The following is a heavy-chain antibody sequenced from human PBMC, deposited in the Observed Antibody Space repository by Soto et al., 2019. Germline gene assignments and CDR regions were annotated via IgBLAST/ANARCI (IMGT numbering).Heavy chain of an antibody. CDR1: GFTFSSYG. Sequence: GGSLRLSCAASGFTFSSYGMHWVRQAPGKGLEWVAVISYDGSNKYYADSVKCRFTISRDNSKNTLYLQMNSLRAEDTAVYYCAKVNYVDSAFDIWGQGTMVTVSS. CDR3: AKVNYVDSAFDI. D-gene: IGHD4-4*01. CDR2: ISYDGSNK. V-gene: IGHV3-30*18. J-gene: IGHJ3*02.